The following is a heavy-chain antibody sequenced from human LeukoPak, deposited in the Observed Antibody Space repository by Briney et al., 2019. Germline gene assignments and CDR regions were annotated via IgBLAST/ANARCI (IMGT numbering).Heavy chain of an antibody. CDR3: ARASISGCSSTSCSVAFYYYYYYMDV. D-gene: IGHD2-2*01. Sequence: GASVKVSYKASGYTFTSYDINWVRQATGQGLEWMGWMNPNSGNTGYAQKFQGRVTMTRNTSISTAYMELSSLRSEDTAVYYCARASISGCSSTSCSVAFYYYYYYMDVWGEGTTVTISS. J-gene: IGHJ6*03. CDR2: MNPNSGNT. CDR1: GYTFTSYD. V-gene: IGHV1-8*01.